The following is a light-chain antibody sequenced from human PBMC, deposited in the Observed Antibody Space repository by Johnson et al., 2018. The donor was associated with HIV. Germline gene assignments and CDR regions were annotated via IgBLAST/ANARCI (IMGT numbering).Light chain of an antibody. CDR3: GVWDASLSPHYV. CDR2: EDY. V-gene: IGLV1-51*02. CDR1: SSNIENYF. Sequence: QAVLTQPPSVSAAPGQRVNISCSGHSSNIENYFVSWYQQLPGAAPRLLIYEDYKRPSGIPDRFSGSKSGASATLGITGLQTGDEADYYCGVWDASLSPHYVFGTATTITVL. J-gene: IGLJ1*01.